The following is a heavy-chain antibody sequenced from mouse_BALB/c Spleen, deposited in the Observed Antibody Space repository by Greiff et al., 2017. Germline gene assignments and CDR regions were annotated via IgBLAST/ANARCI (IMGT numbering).Heavy chain of an antibody. D-gene: IGHD2-14*01. Sequence: QVQLQQSGPELVKPGASVKISCKASGYAFSSSWMNWVKQRPGQGLEWIGRIYPGDGDTNYNGKFKGKATLTADKSSSTAYMQLSSLTSVDSAVYFCARGEVPLDYWGQGTTLTVSS. CDR2: IYPGDGDT. J-gene: IGHJ2*01. CDR3: ARGEVPLDY. V-gene: IGHV1-82*01. CDR1: GYAFSSSW.